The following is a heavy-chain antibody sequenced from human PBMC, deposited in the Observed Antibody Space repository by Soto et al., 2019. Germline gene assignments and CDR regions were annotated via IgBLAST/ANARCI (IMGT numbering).Heavy chain of an antibody. Sequence: QVQLEQSGAEVKKPGSSVNVSCKTSGGTFHSHTITWVRQAPGQGLEWMGRILPILNLATYAQKFQGRLTITTDTSTTTVYMLLSSLTTKDAAVYYCATDDGDYYAAKELYYWGQGSLVTVSS. J-gene: IGHJ4*02. CDR1: GGTFHSHT. V-gene: IGHV1-69*08. D-gene: IGHD2-2*01. CDR3: ATDDGDYYAAKELYY. CDR2: ILPILNLA.